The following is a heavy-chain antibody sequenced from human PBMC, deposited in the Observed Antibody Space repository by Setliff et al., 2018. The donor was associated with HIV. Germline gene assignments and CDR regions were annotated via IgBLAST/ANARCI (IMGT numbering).Heavy chain of an antibody. D-gene: IGHD3-22*01. V-gene: IGHV4-34*01. Sequence: SETLSLTCAVYGGSFSGYYWSWIRQPPGKGLEWIGEINHSGSTNYNPSLESRVAISVDTSKNQFSLKLSSVTAADTAVYYCARGPYYYDSSGYYHWGQGTLVTVSS. CDR2: INHSGST. J-gene: IGHJ4*02. CDR1: GGSFSGYY. CDR3: ARGPYYYDSSGYYH.